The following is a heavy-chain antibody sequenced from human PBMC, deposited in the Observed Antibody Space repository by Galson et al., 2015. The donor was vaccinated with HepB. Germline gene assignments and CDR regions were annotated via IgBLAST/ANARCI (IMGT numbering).Heavy chain of an antibody. D-gene: IGHD3-16*02. Sequence: ETLSLTCAVYGGSFSGYYWSWIRQPPGEGLEWIGKINHRGSTNYNPSLKSRVTISVDTSKNQFFLKLSSVTAADTAVYYCARAPPPTANYFDYVWGSDRSSYFDYWGQGTLVTVSS. J-gene: IGHJ4*02. CDR3: ARAPPPTANYFDYVWGSDRSSYFDY. CDR1: GGSFSGYY. CDR2: INHRGST. V-gene: IGHV4-34*01.